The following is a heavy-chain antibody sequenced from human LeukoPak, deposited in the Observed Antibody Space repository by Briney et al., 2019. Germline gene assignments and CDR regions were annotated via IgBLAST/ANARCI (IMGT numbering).Heavy chain of an antibody. D-gene: IGHD6-19*01. J-gene: IGHJ4*02. Sequence: GGSLRLSCAASGFTFSLYWMNWVRRAPGKGLVWVANIKQDGSEKNYVDSVKGRFTISRDNAKNSLYLQMNSLRAEDTAVYYCAKDSELGYSSGWLENYFDYWGQGTLVTVSS. CDR3: AKDSELGYSSGWLENYFDY. CDR2: IKQDGSEK. V-gene: IGHV3-7*03. CDR1: GFTFSLYW.